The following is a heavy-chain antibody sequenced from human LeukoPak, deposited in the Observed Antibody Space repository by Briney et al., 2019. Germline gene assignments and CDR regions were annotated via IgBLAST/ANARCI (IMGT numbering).Heavy chain of an antibody. CDR2: INHSGST. CDR1: GGSFSGYY. J-gene: IGHJ6*02. D-gene: IGHD2-2*01. CDR3: ARDRIVVVPAAPWDYYYGMDV. V-gene: IGHV4-34*01. Sequence: SETLSLTCAVYGGSFSGYYWSWIRQPPGKGLEWIGEINHSGSTNYNPSLKSRVTISVDTSKNQFSLKLSSVTAADTAVYYCARDRIVVVPAAPWDYYYGMDVWGQGTTVTVSS.